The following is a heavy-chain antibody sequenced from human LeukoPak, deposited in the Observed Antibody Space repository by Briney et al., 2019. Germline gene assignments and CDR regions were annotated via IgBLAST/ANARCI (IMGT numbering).Heavy chain of an antibody. CDR2: ITGSGSTI. Sequence: GGSLRLSCAASGFTFSDYYMRWIRQAPGKGLEWISYITGSGSTIYYADSVKGRFTISRDNARNSLYLQMNSLRAEDTAVYYCASRRGYSSLYIQHWGQGTLVTVSS. J-gene: IGHJ1*01. CDR1: GFTFSDYY. V-gene: IGHV3-11*01. CDR3: ASRRGYSSLYIQH. D-gene: IGHD5-18*01.